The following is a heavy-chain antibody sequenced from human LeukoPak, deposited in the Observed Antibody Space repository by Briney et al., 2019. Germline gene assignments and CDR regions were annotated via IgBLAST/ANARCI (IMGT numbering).Heavy chain of an antibody. CDR1: GGSISSRYY. J-gene: IGHJ4*02. CDR2: VYYSGRT. V-gene: IGHV4-39*01. D-gene: IGHD2-15*01. Sequence: SETLSLTCTVSGGSISSRYYWGWVRQPPGKGLEWIGTVYYSGRTYYNPSLKSRLTISVDTSKNQFSLKLNSVTAADTAIYYCARQGEHCDGGSCFPFHYWGKGTLVTVSS. CDR3: ARQGEHCDGGSCFPFHY.